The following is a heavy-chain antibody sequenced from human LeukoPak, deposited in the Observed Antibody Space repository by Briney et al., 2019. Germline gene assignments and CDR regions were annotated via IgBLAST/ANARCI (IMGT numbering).Heavy chain of an antibody. CDR1: GGSISTYY. J-gene: IGHJ5*02. V-gene: IGHV4-59*06. Sequence: SETLSLTCTVSGGSISTYYWSWIRQLPGKGLEWIGYIYYSGSTYYNPSLKSRVTISVDTSENQFSLKLSSVTAADTAVYYCARIHCSGGSCYVPDPWGQGTLVTVSS. CDR3: ARIHCSGGSCYVPDP. CDR2: IYYSGST. D-gene: IGHD2-15*01.